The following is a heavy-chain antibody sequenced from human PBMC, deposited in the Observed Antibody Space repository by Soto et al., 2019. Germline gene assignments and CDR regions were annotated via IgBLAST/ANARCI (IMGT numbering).Heavy chain of an antibody. CDR2: IIPMFGTP. Sequence: QVQVFQSGAEVKKPGSSVRVSCKVSGGTLNSQSITWVRQAPGQGREWMGGIIPMFGTPTDAQKFRGRVTISADTSTSKVYMELRSLSSQYTAVYYCATSLAARRKPYNWLDAWGQGTLVTVSS. CDR3: ATSLAARRKPYNWLDA. J-gene: IGHJ5*02. D-gene: IGHD6-6*01. CDR1: GGTLNSQS. V-gene: IGHV1-69*06.